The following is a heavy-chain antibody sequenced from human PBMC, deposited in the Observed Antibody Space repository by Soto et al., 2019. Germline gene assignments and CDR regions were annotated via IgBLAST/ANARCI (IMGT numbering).Heavy chain of an antibody. V-gene: IGHV1-18*01. Sequence: ASVKVSCKASGYTFTSYGISWVRQAPGQGLEWMGWISAYNGNTNYAQKLQGRVTMTTGTSTSTAYMELRSLRAEDTAVYYCARVYSSGWYEFDYWGQGTLVTVSS. CDR3: ARVYSSGWYEFDY. CDR2: ISAYNGNT. J-gene: IGHJ4*02. D-gene: IGHD6-19*01. CDR1: GYTFTSYG.